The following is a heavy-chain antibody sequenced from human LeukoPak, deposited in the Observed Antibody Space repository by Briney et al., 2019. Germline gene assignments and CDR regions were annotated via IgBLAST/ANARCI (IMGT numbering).Heavy chain of an antibody. CDR3: ASLLGGDYYYMDV. Sequence: SVKVSCKASGGTFSSYAISWVRQAPGQGLEWMGGIIPIFGTANNAQKFQGRVTIATDESTSTAYMELSSLRSEDTAVYYCASLLGGDYYYMDVWGKGTTVTVSS. J-gene: IGHJ6*03. CDR2: IIPIFGTA. CDR1: GGTFSSYA. V-gene: IGHV1-69*05. D-gene: IGHD3-16*01.